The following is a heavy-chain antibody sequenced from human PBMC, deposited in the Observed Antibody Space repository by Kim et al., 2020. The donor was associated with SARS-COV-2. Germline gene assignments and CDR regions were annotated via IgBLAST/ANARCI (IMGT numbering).Heavy chain of an antibody. Sequence: GGSLRLPCAASGFTFSRFWMNWVRQAPGKGLEWVANINQDGSERYYVDSVKGRFTISRDNAKISLYLQMNSLRADDTAVYYCARGRGVDVWGQGTTVTVSS. J-gene: IGHJ6*02. V-gene: IGHV3-7*01. CDR1: GFTFSRFW. CDR2: INQDGSER. CDR3: ARGRGVDV.